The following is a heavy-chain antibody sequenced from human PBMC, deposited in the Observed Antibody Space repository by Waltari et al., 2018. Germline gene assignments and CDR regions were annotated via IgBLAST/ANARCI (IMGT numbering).Heavy chain of an antibody. V-gene: IGHV4-38-2*01. CDR1: GYSISSGYY. J-gene: IGHJ4*02. Sequence: QVQLQESGPGLVKPSETLSLTCAVSGYSISSGYYWGWTRQPPGKGLEWIGSIDHSGGTYYNPTLKSRVTISVDTSKNQFSLKLSSVTAADTAVYYCARHKTNTVTIDYWGQGTLVTVSS. CDR2: IDHSGGT. D-gene: IGHD4-17*01. CDR3: ARHKTNTVTIDY.